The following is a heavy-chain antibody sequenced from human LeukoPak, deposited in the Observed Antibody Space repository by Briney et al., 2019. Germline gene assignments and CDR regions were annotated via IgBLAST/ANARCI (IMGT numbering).Heavy chain of an antibody. V-gene: IGHV4-59*01. D-gene: IGHD6-19*01. J-gene: IGHJ4*02. CDR1: GGSISGYY. Sequence: AETLSLTCTVSGGSISGYYWSWVRQPPGKGLEWVGYISYSGSTNYNPSLKSRVTISVDTSKNQFSLKLSSVTAADTAIYYCARDGRAGSLFAYWGQGTLVTVSS. CDR2: ISYSGST. CDR3: ARDGRAGSLFAY.